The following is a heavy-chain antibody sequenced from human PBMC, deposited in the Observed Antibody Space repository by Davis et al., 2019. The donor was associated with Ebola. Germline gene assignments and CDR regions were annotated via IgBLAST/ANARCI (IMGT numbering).Heavy chain of an antibody. CDR3: AKDLAWLVVPAAIGDAFDI. D-gene: IGHD2-2*01. Sequence: GGSLRLSCAASGFTFNSYALHWVRQAPGKGLEWVSAISGSGGSTYYADSVKGRFTISRDNSKNTLYLQMNSLRAEDTAVYYCAKDLAWLVVPAAIGDAFDIWGQGTMVTVSS. CDR2: ISGSGGST. J-gene: IGHJ3*02. V-gene: IGHV3-23*01. CDR1: GFTFNSYA.